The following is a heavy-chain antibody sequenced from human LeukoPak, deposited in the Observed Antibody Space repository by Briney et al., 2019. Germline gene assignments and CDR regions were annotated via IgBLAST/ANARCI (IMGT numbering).Heavy chain of an antibody. V-gene: IGHV3-23*01. Sequence: GGSLRLSCAASGFTFSNYALSWVRQAPGKGPEWVSSISASGGNTYYADSVKGRFTISRDSSKNTLYLQMNSLRGEDTAIYYCAKDAAGPEYWGQGTLVTVSS. J-gene: IGHJ4*02. CDR1: GFTFSNYA. CDR2: ISASGGNT. D-gene: IGHD6-13*01. CDR3: AKDAAGPEY.